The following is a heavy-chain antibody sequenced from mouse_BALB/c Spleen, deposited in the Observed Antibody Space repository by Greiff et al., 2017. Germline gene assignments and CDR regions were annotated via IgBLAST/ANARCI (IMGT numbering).Heavy chain of an antibody. J-gene: IGHJ3*01. CDR2: ISSGSSTI. V-gene: IGHV5-17*02. CDR1: GFTFSSFG. Sequence: EVQGVESGGGLVQPGGSRKLSCAASGFTFSSFGMHWVRQAPEKGLEWVAYISSGSSTIYYADTVKGRFTISRDNPKNTLFLQMTSLRSEDTAMYYCARSRDRDGYYGAGFAYWGQGTLVTVSA. CDR3: ARSRDRDGYYGAGFAY. D-gene: IGHD2-3*01.